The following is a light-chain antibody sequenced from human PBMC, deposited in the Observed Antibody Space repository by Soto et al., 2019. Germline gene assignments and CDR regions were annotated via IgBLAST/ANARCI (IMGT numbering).Light chain of an antibody. V-gene: IGLV2-23*01. J-gene: IGLJ2*01. CDR3: CSYAGSSTSVV. CDR1: SSDVGSYNL. Sequence: QSALTQPASVSGSPGQSITISCTGTSSDVGSYNLVSWYQQHPGKAPKLMIYEGSKRPSGVSNRCSGSKSGNTASLTISGLKAEDAADYYCCSYAGSSTSVVFGGGTKLTVL. CDR2: EGS.